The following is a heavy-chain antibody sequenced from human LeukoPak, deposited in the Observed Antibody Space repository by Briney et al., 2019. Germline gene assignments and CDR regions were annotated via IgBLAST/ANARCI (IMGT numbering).Heavy chain of an antibody. J-gene: IGHJ4*02. CDR3: ARGLVYYGPGHNLYYFDY. CDR1: GGSISSYY. V-gene: IGHV4-59*01. CDR2: IYYSGST. D-gene: IGHD3-10*01. Sequence: SETLSLTCTVSGGSISSYYWSWIRQPPGKGLEWIGYIYYSGSTNYNPSLKSRVTISVDTSKNQFSLKLSSVTAADTAVYYCARGLVYYGPGHNLYYFDYWGQGTLVTVSS.